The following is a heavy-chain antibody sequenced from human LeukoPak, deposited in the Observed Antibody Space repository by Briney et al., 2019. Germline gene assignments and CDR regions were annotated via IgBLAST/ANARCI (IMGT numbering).Heavy chain of an antibody. J-gene: IGHJ4*02. CDR1: GFTFSRHS. CDR3: AKGGSGYSSLDY. Sequence: GGSLRLSCAASGFTFSRHSMNWVRQAPGKGLEWISYISSSSGTIYYADSVKGRFTISRDNSKNSLYLQTNSLRTEDTALYYCAKGGSGYSSLDYWGQGTLVTVSS. D-gene: IGHD3-22*01. V-gene: IGHV3-48*04. CDR2: ISSSSGTI.